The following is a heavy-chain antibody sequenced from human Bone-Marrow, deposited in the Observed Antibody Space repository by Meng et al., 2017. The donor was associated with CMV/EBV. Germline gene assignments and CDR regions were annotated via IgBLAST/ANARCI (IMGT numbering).Heavy chain of an antibody. CDR2: INPSGGST. J-gene: IGHJ6*02. D-gene: IGHD5-24*01. CDR1: YTFTSYY. Sequence: YTFTSYYMHWVRQAPGQGLEWIGIINPSGGSTSYAQKFQCRVTMTSYTSTITVYMELSSLRSEDTAVYYCARDRRFLDYYYYGMDVWGQGTTVTVSS. CDR3: ARDRRFLDYYYYGMDV. V-gene: IGHV1-46*01.